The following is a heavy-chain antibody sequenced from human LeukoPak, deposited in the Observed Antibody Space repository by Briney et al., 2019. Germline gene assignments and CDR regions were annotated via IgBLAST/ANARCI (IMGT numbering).Heavy chain of an antibody. CDR1: GGSISSGGYY. J-gene: IGHJ6*02. V-gene: IGHV4-31*03. CDR3: ARVEITSSMDV. Sequence: PSETLSLTCTVSGGSISSGGYYWSWIRQHPGKGLEWIGYIYYSGSTYYNPSLKSRVTMSVDTSKNQFSLKLSSVTAADTAVYYCARVEITSSMDVWGQGTTVTVSS. D-gene: IGHD3-16*01. CDR2: IYYSGST.